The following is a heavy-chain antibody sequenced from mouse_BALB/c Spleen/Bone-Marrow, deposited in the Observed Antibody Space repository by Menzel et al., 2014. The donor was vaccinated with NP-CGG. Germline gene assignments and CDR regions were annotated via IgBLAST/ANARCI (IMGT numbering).Heavy chain of an antibody. Sequence: VQLQQSGPGLEESSQSLSISCTVSGFSLISYGVHWIRQRPGKGLEWLGVIWPGGSTNYNSALMSRLSISKDNSKSQVFLKMNSQQSDDTAMYYCARDLYYDYDVGAMDYWGQGTSVTVSS. CDR3: ARDLYYDYDVGAMDY. CDR2: IWPGGST. D-gene: IGHD2-4*01. J-gene: IGHJ4*01. CDR1: GFSLISYG. V-gene: IGHV2-9*02.